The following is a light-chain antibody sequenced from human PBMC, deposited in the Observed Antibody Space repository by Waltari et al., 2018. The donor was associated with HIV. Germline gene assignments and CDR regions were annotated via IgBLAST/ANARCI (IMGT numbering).Light chain of an antibody. Sequence: QSALTQPASVSGSPGQSITISCTGTSSDIGYYYSVSWYQQHPGKAPKLMIYEVNNRPSGISNRFSGSKSGNTASLTISGLQAEDEADYYCSSHTTSSTLYVFGTGTKVTVL. CDR3: SSHTTSSTLYV. CDR1: SSDIGYYYS. V-gene: IGLV2-14*01. J-gene: IGLJ1*01. CDR2: EVN.